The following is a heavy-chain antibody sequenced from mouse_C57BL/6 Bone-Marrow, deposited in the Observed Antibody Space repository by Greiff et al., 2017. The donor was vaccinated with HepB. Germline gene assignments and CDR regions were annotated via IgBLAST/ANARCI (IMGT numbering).Heavy chain of an antibody. CDR1: GFTFSDYG. CDR2: ISRGSSTI. Sequence: EVMLVESGGGLVKPGGSLKLSCAASGFTFSDYGMHWVRQAPEKGLEWVAYISRGSSTIYYADTVKGRFTISRDNAKNTLFLQMTSLRSEDTAMYYCARDYYGSSSHFDYWGQGTTLTVSS. CDR3: ARDYYGSSSHFDY. J-gene: IGHJ2*01. V-gene: IGHV5-17*01. D-gene: IGHD1-1*01.